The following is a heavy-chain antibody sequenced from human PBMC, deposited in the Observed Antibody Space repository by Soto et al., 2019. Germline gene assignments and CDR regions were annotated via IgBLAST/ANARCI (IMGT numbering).Heavy chain of an antibody. D-gene: IGHD6-19*01. CDR1: GGSVSSGSYY. Sequence: SETLSLTCTVSGGSVSSGSYYWSWIRQPPGKGLEWIGYIYYSGSTNYNPSLKSRVTISVDTSKNQYSLKLSSVTAADTAVYYCARGTRIAVARRGGWFDPWGQGTLVTVSS. V-gene: IGHV4-61*01. CDR3: ARGTRIAVARRGGWFDP. CDR2: IYYSGST. J-gene: IGHJ5*02.